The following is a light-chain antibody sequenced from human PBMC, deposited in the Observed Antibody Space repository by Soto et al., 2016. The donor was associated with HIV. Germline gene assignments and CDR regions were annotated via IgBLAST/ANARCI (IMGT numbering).Light chain of an antibody. CDR3: LSWDNGDV. Sequence: SSELTRDPSVSVALGQTVRITCQGDSLRSYSASWYQQKPGQAPVLVIYGENIRPSGIPDRFSGSNSGDTVSLTITGAQADDEADYYCLSWDNGDVFGSGTKVTVL. J-gene: IGLJ1*01. CDR2: GEN. V-gene: IGLV3-19*01. CDR1: SLRSYS.